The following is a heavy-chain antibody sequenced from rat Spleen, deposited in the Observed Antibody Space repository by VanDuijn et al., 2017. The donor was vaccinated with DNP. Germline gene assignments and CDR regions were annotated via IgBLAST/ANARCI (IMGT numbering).Heavy chain of an antibody. CDR1: GYSIISSYR. CDR3: ARSSPYYGYNYPGAMDA. D-gene: IGHD1-9*01. CDR2: INSAGST. Sequence: VQLQESGPGLVKPSQSLSLTCSVTGYSIISSYRWNWIRKFPGNKLEWMGYINSAGSTNYNPSLKSRISITRDTSKNQFFLQVNSVTTEDTATYYCARSSPYYGYNYPGAMDAWGQGTSVTVS. J-gene: IGHJ4*01. V-gene: IGHV3-3*01.